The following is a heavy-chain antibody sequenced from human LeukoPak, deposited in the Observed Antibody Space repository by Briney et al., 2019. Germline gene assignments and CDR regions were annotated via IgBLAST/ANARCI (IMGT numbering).Heavy chain of an antibody. V-gene: IGHV2-70*01. CDR3: ARIHGSGHRFGFDP. CDR2: IAWDDDK. D-gene: IGHD3-10*01. CDR1: GFSLSPSGMC. J-gene: IGHJ5*02. Sequence: SGPALVKPPQTLTLTCTFSGFSLSPSGMCVSWIRQPPGKALEWLALIAWDDDKYYSTSLKTRLTISKDTSKNQVVLTMTNMDPVDTATYYCARIHGSGHRFGFDPWGQGTLVTVSS.